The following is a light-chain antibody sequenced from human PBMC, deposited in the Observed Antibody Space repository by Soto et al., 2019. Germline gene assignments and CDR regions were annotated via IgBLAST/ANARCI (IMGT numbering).Light chain of an antibody. V-gene: IGLV2-8*01. CDR3: TSYVGSAIWV. CDR2: EVS. CDR1: SSDVGAYKY. Sequence: QSALTQPPSASGSPGQSVTISCTGTSSDVGAYKYVSWYQQYPGKAPKLMIYEVSKRPSGVPDRFSGSKSGNTASLTVSGLQAEDEADYSCTSYVGSAIWVFGGGTQLTVL. J-gene: IGLJ3*02.